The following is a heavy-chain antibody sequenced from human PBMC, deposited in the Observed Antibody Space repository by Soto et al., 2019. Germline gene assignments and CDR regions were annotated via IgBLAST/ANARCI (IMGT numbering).Heavy chain of an antibody. J-gene: IGHJ4*02. Sequence: EVQLLQSGGGLVQPGGSLRLSCAASGFTFSSYAMSWVRQAPGKGLEWVSTISGTGGSTYYPDSVKGRFTISRDNSKNTVYLQMNSLRAEDAAVYYCAKETTSGYYLFDYWGQGTLVTVSS. CDR2: ISGTGGST. D-gene: IGHD3-22*01. CDR3: AKETTSGYYLFDY. V-gene: IGHV3-23*01. CDR1: GFTFSSYA.